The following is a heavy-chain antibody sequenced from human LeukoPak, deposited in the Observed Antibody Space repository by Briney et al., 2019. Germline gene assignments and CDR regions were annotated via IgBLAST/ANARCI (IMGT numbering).Heavy chain of an antibody. V-gene: IGHV4-34*01. CDR3: ARGYSSSWRFYYFDY. D-gene: IGHD6-13*01. Sequence: SETLSLTCAVYGGSFSGYYWSWIRQPPGKGLEWIGEINHSGSTNYNPSLKSRVTISVDTSKNQFSLKLSSVTAADTAVYYCARGYSSSWRFYYFDYWGQGTLVTASS. CDR2: INHSGST. J-gene: IGHJ4*02. CDR1: GGSFSGYY.